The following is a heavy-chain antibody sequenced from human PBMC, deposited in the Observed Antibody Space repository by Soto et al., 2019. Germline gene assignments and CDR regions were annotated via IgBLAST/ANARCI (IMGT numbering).Heavy chain of an antibody. D-gene: IGHD3-3*01. CDR2: ISYDGSNK. V-gene: IGHV3-30*18. J-gene: IGHJ6*02. CDR1: GFTFSSYG. Sequence: QVQLVESGGGVVQPGRSLRLSCAASGFTFSSYGMHWVRQAPGKGLEWVAVISYDGSNKYYADSVKGRFTISRDNSKNTLYLQMNSLRAEDTAVYYCAKDTRFLEWLWGTYYYYGMDVWGQGTTVTVSS. CDR3: AKDTRFLEWLWGTYYYYGMDV.